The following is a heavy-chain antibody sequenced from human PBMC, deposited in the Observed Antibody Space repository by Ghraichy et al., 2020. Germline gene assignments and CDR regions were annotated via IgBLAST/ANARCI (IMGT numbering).Heavy chain of an antibody. J-gene: IGHJ6*02. CDR2: IGTAGDT. CDR1: GFTFNRYD. D-gene: IGHD1-14*01. Sequence: LSRTCAASGFTFNRYDMHWVRQATGKGLEWVSAIGTAGDTHYTDSVKGRFTISREDVKNTFYLQMNSLRAGDTAVYYCTRSGQSYFHGLDVWGQGTTVTVSS. V-gene: IGHV3-13*01. CDR3: TRSGQSYFHGLDV.